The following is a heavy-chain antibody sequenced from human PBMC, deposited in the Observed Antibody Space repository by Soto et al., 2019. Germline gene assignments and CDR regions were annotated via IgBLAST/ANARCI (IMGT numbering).Heavy chain of an antibody. J-gene: IGHJ4*02. CDR3: AKELDYDILTGYYGSSDY. CDR2: ISYDGSNK. CDR1: GFTFSSYG. V-gene: IGHV3-30*18. Sequence: ESGGGVVQPGRSLRLSCAASGFTFSSYGMHWVRQAPGKGLEWVAVISYDGSNKYYADSVKGRFTISRDNSKNTLYLQMNSLRAEDTAVYYCAKELDYDILTGYYGSSDYWGQGTLVTVSS. D-gene: IGHD3-9*01.